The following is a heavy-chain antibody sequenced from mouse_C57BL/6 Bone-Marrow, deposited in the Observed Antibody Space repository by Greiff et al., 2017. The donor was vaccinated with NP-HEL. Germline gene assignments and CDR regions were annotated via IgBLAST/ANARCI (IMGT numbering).Heavy chain of an antibody. D-gene: IGHD2-2*01. CDR3: ARYELWLRRDYFDY. Sequence: QVQLQQPGAELVKPGASVKLSCKASGYTFTSYWMQWVKQRPGQGLEWIGEIDPSDSYTNYNQKFKGKATLTVDTSSSTAYMQLSSLTSEDSAVYYCARYELWLRRDYFDYWGQGTTLTVSS. J-gene: IGHJ2*01. CDR2: IDPSDSYT. V-gene: IGHV1-50*01. CDR1: GYTFTSYW.